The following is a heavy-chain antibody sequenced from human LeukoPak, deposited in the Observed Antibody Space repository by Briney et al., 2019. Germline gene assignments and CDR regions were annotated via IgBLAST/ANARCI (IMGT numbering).Heavy chain of an antibody. CDR3: ARVRYYSSTSCYRPLVY. D-gene: IGHD2-2*01. Sequence: GGSLRLSCAASGFTFSSYAMHWVRQAPGKGLEWVAVISYDGSNKYYADSVKGRFTISRDNSKNTLYLQMNSLRAEDTAVYYCARVRYYSSTSCYRPLVYWGQGTLVTVSS. CDR2: ISYDGSNK. CDR1: GFTFSSYA. V-gene: IGHV3-30-3*01. J-gene: IGHJ4*02.